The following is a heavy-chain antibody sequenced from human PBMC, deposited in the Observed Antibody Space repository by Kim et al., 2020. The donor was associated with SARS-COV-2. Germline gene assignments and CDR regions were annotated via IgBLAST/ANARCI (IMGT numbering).Heavy chain of an antibody. CDR2: ISYDGSNK. V-gene: IGHV3-30*04. CDR3: ARDANRGYSYGWTYYYYGMDV. CDR1: GFTFRSYA. D-gene: IGHD5-18*01. Sequence: GGSLRLSCAASGFTFRSYAMYWVRQAPGKGLEWVAVISYDGSNKNYPDSLKGRFTISRDNSKNTLYLQMNSLRGEDTAVYYCARDANRGYSYGWTYYYYGMDVWGQGTTVTVSS. J-gene: IGHJ6*02.